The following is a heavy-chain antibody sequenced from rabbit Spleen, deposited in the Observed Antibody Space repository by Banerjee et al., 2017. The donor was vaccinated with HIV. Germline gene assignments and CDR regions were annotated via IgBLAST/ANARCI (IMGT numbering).Heavy chain of an antibody. J-gene: IGHJ4*01. CDR1: GFSFSSRYY. CDR3: ARETSSGWGIVSFYFSL. V-gene: IGHV1S40*01. D-gene: IGHD4-1*01. Sequence: QSLEESGGDLVKPGASLTLTCTASGFSFSSRYYMCWVRRAPGKGLEWIACIAGSSSGFTYSATWAKGRFTISKSSSTTVTLQMTSLTDADTATYFCARETSSGWGIVSFYFSLWGPGTLVTVS. CDR2: IAGSSSGFT.